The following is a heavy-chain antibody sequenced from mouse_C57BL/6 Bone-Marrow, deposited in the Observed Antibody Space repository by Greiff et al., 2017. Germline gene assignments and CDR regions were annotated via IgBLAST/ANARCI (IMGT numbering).Heavy chain of an antibody. V-gene: IGHV1-55*01. CDR1: GYTFTSYW. D-gene: IGHD2-3*01. CDR2: IYPGSGST. J-gene: IGHJ1*03. Sequence: VKLQQPGAELVKPGASVKMSCKASGYTFTSYWITWVKQRPGQGLEWIGDIYPGSGSTNYNEKFKSKATLTVDKSSSTAYMQLSSLTSEDSAVYYCARWLLLYWYFDVWGTGTTVTVSS. CDR3: ARWLLLYWYFDV.